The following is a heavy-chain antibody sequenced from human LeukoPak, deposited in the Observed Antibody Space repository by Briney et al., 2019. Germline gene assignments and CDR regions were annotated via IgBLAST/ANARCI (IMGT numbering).Heavy chain of an antibody. CDR3: ARVRSPRYFDY. V-gene: IGHV3-23*01. CDR1: GFTFSSYA. J-gene: IGHJ4*02. Sequence: SGGSLRLSCAASGFTFSSYAMSWVRQAPGKGLEWVSGISGSGDTPYYADSVKGRFTISRDNAKNSLYLQMNSLRAEDTAVYYCARVRSPRYFDYWGQGTLVTVSS. CDR2: ISGSGDTP.